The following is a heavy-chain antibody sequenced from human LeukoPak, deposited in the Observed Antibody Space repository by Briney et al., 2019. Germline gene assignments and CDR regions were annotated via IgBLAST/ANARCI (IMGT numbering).Heavy chain of an antibody. J-gene: IGHJ3*02. D-gene: IGHD3-22*01. Sequence: GGSLRLSCAASGFTFSSYDMHWVRQATGKGLEWVSAIGTAGDTYYPGSVKGRFPISRENAKNSLYLQMNSLRAGDTAVYYCARGAVDYYYDSSGYYADAFDIWGQGTMVTVSS. V-gene: IGHV3-13*04. CDR3: ARGAVDYYYDSSGYYADAFDI. CDR1: GFTFSSYD. CDR2: IGTAGDT.